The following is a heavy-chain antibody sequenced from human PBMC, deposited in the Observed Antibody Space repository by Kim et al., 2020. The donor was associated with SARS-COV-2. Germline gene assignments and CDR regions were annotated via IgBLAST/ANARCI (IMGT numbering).Heavy chain of an antibody. D-gene: IGHD5-18*01. J-gene: IGHJ4*02. CDR2: LGSGT. Sequence: GGSLRLSCADSGFTFSSYAMSWVRQSPGKGLEWVSSLGSGTYYADSVKGRFTISRDNSKNTLYLQMSSLRPEETAVYYCAKDQRSGYGLEDYFAYWGQGTLVTVSS. V-gene: IGHV3-23*01. CDR1: GFTFSSYA. CDR3: AKDQRSGYGLEDYFAY.